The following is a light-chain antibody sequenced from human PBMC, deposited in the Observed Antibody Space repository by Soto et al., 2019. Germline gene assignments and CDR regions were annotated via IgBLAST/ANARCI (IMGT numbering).Light chain of an antibody. CDR2: DVT. J-gene: IGLJ2*01. Sequence: QSALTQPRSVSGSPGQSVTISCTGTSSDIGDSNYVSWYQQHPGKAPKLLIYDVTRRPSGVPDRFSGSKSGNTASLTISGLQAEDEADYFCCSYAGSDTLVFGGGTKLTVL. V-gene: IGLV2-11*01. CDR1: SSDIGDSNY. CDR3: CSYAGSDTLV.